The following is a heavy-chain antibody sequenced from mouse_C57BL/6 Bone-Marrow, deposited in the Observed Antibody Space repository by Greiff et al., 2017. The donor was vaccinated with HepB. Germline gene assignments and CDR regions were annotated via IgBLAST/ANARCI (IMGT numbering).Heavy chain of an antibody. CDR1: GYTFTSYD. D-gene: IGHD1-1*01. V-gene: IGHV1-81*01. J-gene: IGHJ3*01. CDR2: IYPRSGNT. CDR3: ARNGYYGSSSFAY. Sequence: VMLVESGAELARPGASVKLSCKASGYTFTSYDIHWVKQTPGQGLEWIGDIYPRSGNTSYNEKFKGKATLTADKSSSTAYMELRSLTSEDSAVYFCARNGYYGSSSFAYWGQGTLVTVSS.